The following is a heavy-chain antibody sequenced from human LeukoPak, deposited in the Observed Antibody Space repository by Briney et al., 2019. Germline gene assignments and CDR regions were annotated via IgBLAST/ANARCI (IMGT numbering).Heavy chain of an antibody. CDR3: ARVGGGSSGWYP. CDR2: IKQDGSEK. V-gene: IGHV3-7*01. CDR1: GVMFPSYW. D-gene: IGHD6-19*01. Sequence: GGSLRLSCAASGVMFPSYWMTWVRQAPGKGLEWVANIKQDGSEKYYVDSVKGRITISRDNANNLVYLQMNSLRAEDTAVYYCARVGGGSSGWYPWGQGTLVTVSS. J-gene: IGHJ4*02.